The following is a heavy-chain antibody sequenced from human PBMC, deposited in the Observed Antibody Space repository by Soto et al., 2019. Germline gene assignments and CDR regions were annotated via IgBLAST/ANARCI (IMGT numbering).Heavy chain of an antibody. CDR1: GGSFSTYA. D-gene: IGHD3-10*01. CDR2: IIPLFGTE. CDR3: ARVPTRTYYYGSGSYDYYYGMDV. V-gene: IGHV1-69*06. J-gene: IGHJ6*02. Sequence: SVKVSCKASGGSFSTYAINWLRQAPGQGLEWMGGIIPLFGTENYAQNFQDRFTFTADKSTTTAYMEVRRLRSEDTAVYYCARVPTRTYYYGSGSYDYYYGMDVWGQGTTVTAP.